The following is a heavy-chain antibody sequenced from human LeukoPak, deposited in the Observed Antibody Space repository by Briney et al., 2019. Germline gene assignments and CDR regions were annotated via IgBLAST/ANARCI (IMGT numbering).Heavy chain of an antibody. D-gene: IGHD1-26*01. Sequence: GESLKISCKGSGYSFTSHWIGWVRQMPGRGLEWMGIIYPGDSDTRYSPSFQGQVTISADKSISTAYLQWSSLKASDTAMYYCARHRGIVGARGGFDYWGQGTLVTVSS. V-gene: IGHV5-51*01. CDR2: IYPGDSDT. CDR3: ARHRGIVGARGGFDY. J-gene: IGHJ4*02. CDR1: GYSFTSHW.